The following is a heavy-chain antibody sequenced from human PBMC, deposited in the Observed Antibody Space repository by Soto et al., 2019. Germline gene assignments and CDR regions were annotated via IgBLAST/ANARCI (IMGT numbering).Heavy chain of an antibody. CDR1: GVTFSSYA. CDR2: ISGSGGST. J-gene: IGHJ4*02. CDR3: AKDEEFFVVELTFDY. Sequence: GGSLRLSCAASGVTFSSYAMSWVRQAPGKGLEWVSAISGSGGSTYYADSVKGRFTISRDNSKNTLYLQMNSLRAEDTAVYYCAKDEEFFVVELTFDYWGQGTLVTVSS. V-gene: IGHV3-23*01. D-gene: IGHD2-2*01.